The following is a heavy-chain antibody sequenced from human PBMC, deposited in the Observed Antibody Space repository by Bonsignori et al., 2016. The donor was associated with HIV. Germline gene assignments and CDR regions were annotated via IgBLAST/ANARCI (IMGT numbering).Heavy chain of an antibody. CDR2: VNHSGST. CDR1: GGSFSDYY. CDR3: ARHRVAGLSYYYGMDV. D-gene: IGHD6-19*01. Sequence: QVQLQQWGAGLLKPSETLSLTCAVYGGSFSDYYWNWIRQPPREGAWSGLGKVNHSGSTNYNPSLKSRVIISVDTSKNQVSLKLSSVTAADTAVYYCARHRVAGLSYYYGMDVWGQGTTVTVSS. V-gene: IGHV4-34*01. J-gene: IGHJ6*02.